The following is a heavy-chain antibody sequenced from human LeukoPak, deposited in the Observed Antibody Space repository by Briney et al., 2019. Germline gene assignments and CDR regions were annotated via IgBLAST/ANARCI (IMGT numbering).Heavy chain of an antibody. CDR2: TNPKSGDT. CDR3: ARDDFHPGVTLLNY. V-gene: IGHV1-2*02. D-gene: IGHD3/OR15-3a*01. Sequence: ASVKVSCKTSGYPFINFYIHWVRQAPGHGLEWMGWTNPKSGDTNIAEKYQARVTMTRDTSISTAYMDLVSLTSDDTAVYYCARDDFHPGVTLLNYWGQGTLVAVSS. CDR1: GYPFINFY. J-gene: IGHJ4*02.